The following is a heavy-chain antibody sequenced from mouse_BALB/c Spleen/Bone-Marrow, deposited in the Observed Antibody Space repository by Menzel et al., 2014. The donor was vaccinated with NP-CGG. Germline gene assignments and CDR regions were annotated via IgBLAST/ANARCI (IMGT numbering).Heavy chain of an antibody. CDR1: GYTFTSYD. D-gene: IGHD3-2*01. CDR2: IYPGDGST. V-gene: IGHV1S56*01. Sequence: VQLVESGPELVKPGALVKISCKASGYTFTSYDINWVKQRPGQGLEWIGWIYPGDGSTKYNEEFKGKATLTADKSSSTAYMQLSSLTSENSAVYFCARSGDSSGYGFAYWGQGTLVTVSA. J-gene: IGHJ3*01. CDR3: ARSGDSSGYGFAY.